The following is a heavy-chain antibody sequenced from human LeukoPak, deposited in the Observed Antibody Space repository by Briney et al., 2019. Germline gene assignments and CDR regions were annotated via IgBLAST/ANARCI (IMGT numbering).Heavy chain of an antibody. Sequence: GGSLRLSCAASGFTVSNNYMSWVRQAPGKGVEWVSVIYSGGSTYYADSVKGRFTISRDNSKNTLYLQMNSLRAEDTAVYYCAREFMFGRFDPWGQGTLVTVSS. D-gene: IGHD3-10*02. J-gene: IGHJ5*02. CDR2: IYSGGST. V-gene: IGHV3-53*01. CDR1: GFTVSNNY. CDR3: AREFMFGRFDP.